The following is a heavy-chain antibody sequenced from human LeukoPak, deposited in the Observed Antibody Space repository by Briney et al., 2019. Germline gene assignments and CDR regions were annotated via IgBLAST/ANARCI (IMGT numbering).Heavy chain of an antibody. D-gene: IGHD5-24*01. CDR1: GFTFSSYA. V-gene: IGHV3-30-3*01. Sequence: GGSLRLSCAASGFTFSSYAMHWVRQAPGKGLEWVAVISYDGSNKYYADSVKGRFTISRDNSKNTLYLQMNSLRAEDTAVYYCASGGRDGYNWYFDYWGQGTLVTVSS. J-gene: IGHJ4*02. CDR2: ISYDGSNK. CDR3: ASGGRDGYNWYFDY.